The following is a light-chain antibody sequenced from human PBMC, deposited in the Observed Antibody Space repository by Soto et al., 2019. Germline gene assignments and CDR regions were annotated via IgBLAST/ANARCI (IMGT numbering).Light chain of an antibody. J-gene: IGKJ2*01. CDR2: TSA. CDR3: QQTYNTPYT. Sequence: IHMTQSPSSLSASVGDRVTITCRASQRITTYLNWYQQKPGEAPKLLISTSATLQRGVPSRFTGSGSATDFTLTITGLQRADFATYFCQQTYNTPYTFGQGTKLEIK. V-gene: IGKV1-39*01. CDR1: QRITTY.